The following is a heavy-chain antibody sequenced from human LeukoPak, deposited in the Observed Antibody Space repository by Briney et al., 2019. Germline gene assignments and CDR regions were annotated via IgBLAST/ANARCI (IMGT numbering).Heavy chain of an antibody. J-gene: IGHJ4*02. CDR1: GFTFTNYA. D-gene: IGHD1-26*01. CDR3: AKSIVGVSGFGY. CDR2: LSASGGST. V-gene: IGHV3-23*01. Sequence: GGSLRLSCAASGFTFTNYAMSWVRQAPGRGLEWVSALSASGGSTYYADSVKGRFTISRDNSKNMLYLQMNSLRAEDTAVYYCAKSIVGVSGFGYWGQGALVTVSS.